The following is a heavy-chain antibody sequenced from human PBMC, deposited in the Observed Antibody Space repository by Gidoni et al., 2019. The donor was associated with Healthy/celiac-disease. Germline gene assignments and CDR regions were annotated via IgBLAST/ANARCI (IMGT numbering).Heavy chain of an antibody. J-gene: IGHJ4*02. CDR2: ISSSSSYI. D-gene: IGHD6-19*01. CDR3: ARDDPYSSGWYEVFDY. V-gene: IGHV3-21*01. Sequence: EVQLVESGGGLVKPGGSLRLSCAASGFTCSSYSMNWVRQAPGKGLEWVSSISSSSSYIYYADSVKGRFTISRDNAKNSLYLQMNSLRAEDTAVYYCARDDPYSSGWYEVFDYWGQGTLVTVSS. CDR1: GFTCSSYS.